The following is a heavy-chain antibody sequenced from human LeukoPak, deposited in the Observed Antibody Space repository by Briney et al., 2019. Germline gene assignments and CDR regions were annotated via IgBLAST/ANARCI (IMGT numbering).Heavy chain of an antibody. CDR3: AKAGYGSGSYLRYYYYGMDV. V-gene: IGHV2-5*02. D-gene: IGHD3-10*01. J-gene: IGHJ6*02. Sequence: TLSLTCTVSGGSISGYYWHWIRQPPGKALEWLALIYWDDDKRYNPSLKTRLTITKDTSKNQVVLTVTNMDPVDTATYYCAKAGYGSGSYLRYYYYGMDVWGQGTTVTVSS. CDR1: GGSISGYY. CDR2: IYWDDDK.